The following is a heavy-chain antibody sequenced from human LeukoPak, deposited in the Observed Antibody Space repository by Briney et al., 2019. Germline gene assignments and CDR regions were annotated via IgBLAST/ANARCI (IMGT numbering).Heavy chain of an antibody. CDR3: AREWTYYYGSGSYFDY. V-gene: IGHV3-30*03. CDR2: ISYDGSNK. CDR1: GFTFDDYG. D-gene: IGHD3-10*01. J-gene: IGHJ4*02. Sequence: PGGSLRLSCAASGFTFDDYGMNWVRQAPGKGLEWVAVISYDGSNKYYADSVKGRFTISRDNSKNTLYLQMNSLRAEDTAVYYCAREWTYYYGSGSYFDYWGQGTLVTVSS.